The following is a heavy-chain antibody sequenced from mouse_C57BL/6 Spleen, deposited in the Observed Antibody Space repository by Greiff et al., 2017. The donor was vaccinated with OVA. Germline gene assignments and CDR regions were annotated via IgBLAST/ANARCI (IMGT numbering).Heavy chain of an antibody. D-gene: IGHD2-4*01. Sequence: VQLQQPGTELVKPGASVKLSCPASGYTFTSSWMHWVKQRPGQGLEWIGNINPSNGGTNYNEKFKSKATLTVDKSSSTAYMQLSSLTSEDSAVYYCARGIIYYDYDDGPDYWGQGTTLTVSS. CDR2: INPSNGGT. J-gene: IGHJ2*01. CDR1: GYTFTSSW. CDR3: ARGIIYYDYDDGPDY. V-gene: IGHV1-53*01.